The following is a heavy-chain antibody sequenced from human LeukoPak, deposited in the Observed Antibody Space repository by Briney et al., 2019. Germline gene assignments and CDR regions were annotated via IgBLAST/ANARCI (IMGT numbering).Heavy chain of an antibody. J-gene: IGHJ2*01. V-gene: IGHV3-33*01. Sequence: GRSLRLSCAASGFTFSSYGMHWVRQAPGKGLEWVAVIWYDGSNKYYADSVKGRFTISRDNSKNTLYLQMNSLRAEDTAVYYCARDGGTGTTGAFDLWGRGTLVTVSS. CDR2: IWYDGSNK. D-gene: IGHD1-7*01. CDR3: ARDGGTGTTGAFDL. CDR1: GFTFSSYG.